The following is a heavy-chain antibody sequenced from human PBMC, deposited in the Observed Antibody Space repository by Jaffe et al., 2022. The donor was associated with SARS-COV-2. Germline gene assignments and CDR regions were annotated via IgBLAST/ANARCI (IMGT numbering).Heavy chain of an antibody. CDR2: IWYDGSNK. V-gene: IGHV3-33*01. Sequence: QVQLVESGGGVVQPGRSLRLSCAASGFTFSSYGMHWVRQAPGKGLEWVAVIWYDGSNKYYADSVKGRFTISRDNSKNTLYLQMNSLRAEDTAVYYCARVSCSGGSCYGDYFDYWGQGTLVTVSS. J-gene: IGHJ4*02. CDR3: ARVSCSGGSCYGDYFDY. D-gene: IGHD2-15*01. CDR1: GFTFSSYG.